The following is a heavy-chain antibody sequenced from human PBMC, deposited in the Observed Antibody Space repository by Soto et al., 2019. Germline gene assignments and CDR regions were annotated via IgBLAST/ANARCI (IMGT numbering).Heavy chain of an antibody. Sequence: GGSLRLSCAASGFTFSSYGMHWVRQAPGKGLEWVAVIWYDGSNKYYADSVKGRFTISRDNSKNTLYLQMNSLRAEDTAVYYCARDMIREWLAPSYGMDVWGQGTTVTVSS. V-gene: IGHV3-33*01. J-gene: IGHJ6*02. CDR2: IWYDGSNK. D-gene: IGHD6-19*01. CDR3: ARDMIREWLAPSYGMDV. CDR1: GFTFSSYG.